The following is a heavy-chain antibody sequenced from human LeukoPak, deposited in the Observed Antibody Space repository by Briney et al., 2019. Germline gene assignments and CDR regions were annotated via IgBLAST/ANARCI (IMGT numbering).Heavy chain of an antibody. V-gene: IGHV4-4*07. CDR3: EREIATSGGNSRALDY. CDR2: INTSGST. D-gene: IGHD4-23*01. Sequence: SETLSLTCTVSGGSISNYYWSWIRQPAGKGLEWIGRINTSGSTNCNPSLKSRVTMSVDTSKNQFSLKLTSVTVVSASVYYHEREIATSGGNSRALDYWGQGTLVTVSS. J-gene: IGHJ4*02. CDR1: GGSISNYY.